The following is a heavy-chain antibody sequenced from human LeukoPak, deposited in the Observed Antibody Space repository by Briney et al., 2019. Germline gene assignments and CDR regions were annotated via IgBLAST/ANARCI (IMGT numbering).Heavy chain of an antibody. V-gene: IGHV1-69*13. CDR3: ARAQILTALLGVPDLKLGAFDI. CDR2: IIPIFGTA. D-gene: IGHD3-3*01. CDR1: GGTFSSYA. Sequence: SVKASCKASGGTFSSYAISWVRQAPGQGREWMGGIIPIFGTANYAQKFQGRVTITADESTSTAYMELSSLRSEDTAVYYCARAQILTALLGVPDLKLGAFDIWGQGTMVTVSS. J-gene: IGHJ3*02.